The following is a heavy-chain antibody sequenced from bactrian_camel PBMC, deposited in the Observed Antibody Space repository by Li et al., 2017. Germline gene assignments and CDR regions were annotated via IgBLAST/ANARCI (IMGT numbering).Heavy chain of an antibody. CDR1: GDAHASNC. CDR2: ILTDDSST. D-gene: IGHD4*01. CDR3: VRAQGPKFSDYVFVFGY. Sequence: QLVESGGGSVQAGGSLRLSCAVSGDAHASNCLGWFRQVPGKEREGIVLILTDDSSTHYADSVKGRFTVSYDSAKHTVSLQTNSLKPEDTAVYYCVRAQGPKFSDYVFVFGYWGQGTQVTVS. V-gene: IGHV3S25*01. J-gene: IGHJ6*01.